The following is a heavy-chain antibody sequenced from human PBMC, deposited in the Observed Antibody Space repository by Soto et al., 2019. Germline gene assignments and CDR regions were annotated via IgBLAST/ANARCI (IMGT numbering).Heavy chain of an antibody. D-gene: IGHD6-19*01. V-gene: IGHV3-74*01. CDR1: GFTFSSYW. Sequence: EVQLVESGGGLVQPGGSLRLSCAASGFTFSSYWMHWVRQAPGKGLVWVSRINSDGSSTSYADSVKGRFTISRDNAKNTLYLQMNSLRAEDTAVYYCARGYSSGWYARYYYGMDVWGQGTTVTVSS. CDR3: ARGYSSGWYARYYYGMDV. CDR2: INSDGSST. J-gene: IGHJ6*02.